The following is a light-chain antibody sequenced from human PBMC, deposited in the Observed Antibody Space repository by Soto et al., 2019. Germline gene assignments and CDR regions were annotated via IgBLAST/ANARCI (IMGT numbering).Light chain of an antibody. CDR2: GAS. CDR3: HQYNGWPRT. J-gene: IGKJ1*01. Sequence: EIVMTQSPATLSVSAGESATLSCRASQSVNSNLAWFQQKPGQAPRLLISGASTRATGIPARFSGGGSGTEFTLTITSLQSEDFAVYYCHQYNGWPRTFGQGTKVDIK. V-gene: IGKV3-15*01. CDR1: QSVNSN.